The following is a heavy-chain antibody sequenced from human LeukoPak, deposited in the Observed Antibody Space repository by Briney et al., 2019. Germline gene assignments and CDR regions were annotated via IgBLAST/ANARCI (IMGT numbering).Heavy chain of an antibody. CDR2: INHSGST. CDR3: ARLQKPQLWSPGYYYYYYMDV. J-gene: IGHJ6*03. D-gene: IGHD5-18*01. Sequence: PSETLSLTCAVYGGSFSGYYWSWIRQPPGKGLEWIGEINHSGSTNYNPSLKSRVTISVDTSKNQFSLKLSSVTAADTAVYYCARLQKPQLWSPGYYYYYYMDVWGKGTTVTISS. CDR1: GGSFSGYY. V-gene: IGHV4-34*01.